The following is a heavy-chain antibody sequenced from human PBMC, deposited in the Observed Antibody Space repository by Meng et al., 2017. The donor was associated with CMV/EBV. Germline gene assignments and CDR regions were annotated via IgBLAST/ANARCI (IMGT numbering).Heavy chain of an antibody. J-gene: IGHJ4*02. CDR3: ARVRGASDY. CDR1: GGSFSGYY. Sequence: SETLSLTCAVYGGSFSGYYWSWIRQPPGKGLEWIGEINHSGSTNHNPSLKSRVTISVDTSKNQFSLKLSSVTAADTAVYYCARVRGASDYWGQGTLVTVSS. CDR2: INHSGST. V-gene: IGHV4-34*01. D-gene: IGHD4/OR15-4a*01.